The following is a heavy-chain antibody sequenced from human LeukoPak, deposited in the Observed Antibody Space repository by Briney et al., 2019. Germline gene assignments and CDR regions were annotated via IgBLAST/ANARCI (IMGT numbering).Heavy chain of an antibody. Sequence: GGSLRLSCAASGFTFSSYSMNWVRQAPGKGPEWVAFIQYDGNNKYYADSVKGRFTISRDNSKNTLYLQMNSLRPEDTAVYYCARTVYDFWSGYSPIEAWGQGTLVTVAS. CDR3: ARTVYDFWSGYSPIEA. D-gene: IGHD3-3*01. CDR1: GFTFSSYS. CDR2: IQYDGNNK. V-gene: IGHV3-30*02. J-gene: IGHJ5*02.